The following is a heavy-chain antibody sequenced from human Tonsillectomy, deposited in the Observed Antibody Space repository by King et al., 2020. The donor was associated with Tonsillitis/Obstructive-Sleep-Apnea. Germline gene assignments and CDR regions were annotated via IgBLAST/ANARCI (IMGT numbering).Heavy chain of an antibody. J-gene: IGHJ6*03. Sequence: QLVRSGAEVKKPGASVKVSCQASGYTFTSYAFSWVRQAPGQGLEWMGWISAYNGNTNYAQKLQGRVTMTTDTSTSTAYMELRSLRSDDTAVYYCASRYCSGGSCYLDVWGKGTTVTVSS. CDR1: GYTFTSYA. D-gene: IGHD2-15*01. CDR2: ISAYNGNT. CDR3: ASRYCSGGSCYLDV. V-gene: IGHV1-18*01.